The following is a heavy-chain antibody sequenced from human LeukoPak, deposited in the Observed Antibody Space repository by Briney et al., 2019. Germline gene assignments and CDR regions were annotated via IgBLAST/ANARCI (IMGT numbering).Heavy chain of an antibody. V-gene: IGHV3-23*01. CDR1: GFSFSGYA. CDR2: INGGGGAA. Sequence: GGSLRLSCIASGFSFSGYAMSWVRQAPGKGLEWVSAINGGGGAAYYADSVKGRFTISRDNSKNTLYLQMNSLRAEDTAVYYCPRKYDSSGYFDYWGRGTLVTVSS. J-gene: IGHJ4*02. D-gene: IGHD3-22*01. CDR3: PRKYDSSGYFDY.